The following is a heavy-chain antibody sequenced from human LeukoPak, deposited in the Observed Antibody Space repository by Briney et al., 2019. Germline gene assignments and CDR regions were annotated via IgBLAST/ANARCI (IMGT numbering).Heavy chain of an antibody. D-gene: IGHD2-2*02. CDR2: ISSSGSTI. V-gene: IGHV3-11*01. J-gene: IGHJ5*02. CDR3: ARGGEYQLLYSNWFGP. CDR1: GLTFSDYY. Sequence: KPGGSLRLSCAASGLTFSDYYMSWIRQAPGKGLEWVSYISSSGSTIYYADSVKGRFTISRDNAKNSLYLQMNSLRAEDTAVYYCARGGEYQLLYSNWFGPWGQGTLVTVSS.